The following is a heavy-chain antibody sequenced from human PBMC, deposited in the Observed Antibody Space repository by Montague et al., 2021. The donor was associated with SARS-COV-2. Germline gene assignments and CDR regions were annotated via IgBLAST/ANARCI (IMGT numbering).Heavy chain of an antibody. Sequence: SETLSLTCTVSGGSISSSSYYWGWIRQPPGKGLEWIGSIYYSGSTYYNPSLKSRVTISVDTSKNQISLKLSSVTAADTAVYYCARDLWGWLSVEWCLDYWGQGTLVTVSS. V-gene: IGHV4-39*07. CDR3: ARDLWGWLSVEWCLDY. CDR1: GGSISSSSYY. CDR2: IYYSGST. J-gene: IGHJ4*02. D-gene: IGHD3-16*01.